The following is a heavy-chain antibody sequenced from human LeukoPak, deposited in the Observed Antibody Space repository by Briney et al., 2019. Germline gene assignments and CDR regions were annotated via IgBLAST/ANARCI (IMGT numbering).Heavy chain of an antibody. CDR2: INHSGST. CDR3: ARGSSGWGDRFDY. Sequence: NPSETLSLTCAVYGGSFSGYYWSWIRQPPGKGLEWIGEINHSGSTNYNPSLKSRVTISVDTSKNQFSLKLSSVTAADTAVCYCARGSSGWGDRFDYWGQGTLVTVSS. J-gene: IGHJ4*02. D-gene: IGHD6-19*01. V-gene: IGHV4-34*01. CDR1: GGSFSGYY.